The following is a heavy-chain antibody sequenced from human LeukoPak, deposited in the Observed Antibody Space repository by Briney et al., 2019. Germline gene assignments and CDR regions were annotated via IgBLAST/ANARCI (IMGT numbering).Heavy chain of an antibody. CDR1: GFSLSTSGMC. J-gene: IGHJ3*02. D-gene: IGHD3-9*01. CDR2: IDWDDDK. Sequence: SGPALVKPTQTLTLTCTFSGFSLSTSGMCASWIRQPPGKALEWLARIDWDDDKYYSTSLKTRLTISKDTSKNQVVLTMTNMDPVDTATYYCARISGDILTNYRDAFDIWGQGTMVTVSS. CDR3: ARISGDILTNYRDAFDI. V-gene: IGHV2-70*11.